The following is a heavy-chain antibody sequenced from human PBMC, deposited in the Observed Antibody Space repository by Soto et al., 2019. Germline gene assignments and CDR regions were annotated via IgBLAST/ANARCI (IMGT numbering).Heavy chain of an antibody. CDR3: VKDEGMVGATWNFQV. D-gene: IGHD1-26*01. CDR1: GFTFSSYG. J-gene: IGHJ1*01. Sequence: PGGSLRLSCAASGFTFSSYGMHWVRQAPGTGLQWVTFISNDGSYKFYEDSVKGRFTVSRDNSKNTLNLQMNSLRPEDTAVYYCVKDEGMVGATWNFQVWGQGT. CDR2: ISNDGSYK. V-gene: IGHV3-30*18.